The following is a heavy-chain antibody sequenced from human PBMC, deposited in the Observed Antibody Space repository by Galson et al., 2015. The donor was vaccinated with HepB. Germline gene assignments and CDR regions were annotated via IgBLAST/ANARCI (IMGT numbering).Heavy chain of an antibody. CDR2: IIPIFGTA. J-gene: IGHJ5*02. V-gene: IGHV1-69*05. CDR1: GGTFSSYA. Sequence: SVKVSCKASGGTFSSYAISWVRQAPGQGLEWMGGIIPIFGTANYSQKFQGRVTITRDTSASTAYMELSSLRSEDTAVYYCARDYCTGGVCYQNWFDPWGQGTLVTVSS. D-gene: IGHD2-8*02. CDR3: ARDYCTGGVCYQNWFDP.